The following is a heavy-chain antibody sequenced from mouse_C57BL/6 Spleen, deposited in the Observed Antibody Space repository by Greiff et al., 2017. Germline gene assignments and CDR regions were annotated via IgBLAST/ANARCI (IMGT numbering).Heavy chain of an antibody. CDR2: IYPGSGST. Sequence: QVQLQQPGAELVKPGASVKMSCKASGYTFTSYWITWVKQRPGQGLEWIGDIYPGSGSTNYNEKFKSKATLTVDTSSSTAYMQRSSLTSEDSAVYYCARVRGNYGYFDVWGTGTTVTVSS. CDR3: ARVRGNYGYFDV. V-gene: IGHV1-55*01. D-gene: IGHD2-1*01. CDR1: GYTFTSYW. J-gene: IGHJ1*03.